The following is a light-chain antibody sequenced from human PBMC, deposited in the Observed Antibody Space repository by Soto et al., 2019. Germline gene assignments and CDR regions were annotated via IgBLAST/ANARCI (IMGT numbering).Light chain of an antibody. CDR2: LNSDGSH. CDR3: QTWGTGMV. CDR1: SGHSSYA. Sequence: QSVLTQSPSASASLGASVKLSCTLSSGHSSYAIAWHQQQPEKGPRYLMKLNSDGSHSKGDGIPDRFSGSSSGAERYLTISSLQSEYEADYYCQTWGTGMVFGGGTQLTVL. V-gene: IGLV4-69*01. J-gene: IGLJ2*01.